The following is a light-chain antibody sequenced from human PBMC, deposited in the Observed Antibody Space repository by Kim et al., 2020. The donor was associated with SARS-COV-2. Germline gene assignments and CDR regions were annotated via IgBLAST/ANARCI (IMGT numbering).Light chain of an antibody. CDR2: YDS. Sequence: APGKTAGITCGGNNIGSKSVHWYQQKPGRAPVLVIYYDSDRPSGIPERFSGSNSGNTATLTISRVEAGDEADYYCQVWDSSSDQGVFGTGTKVTVL. V-gene: IGLV3-21*04. CDR1: NIGSKS. J-gene: IGLJ1*01. CDR3: QVWDSSSDQGV.